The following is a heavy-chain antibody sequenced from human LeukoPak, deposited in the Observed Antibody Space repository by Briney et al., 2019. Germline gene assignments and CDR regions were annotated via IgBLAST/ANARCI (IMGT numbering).Heavy chain of an antibody. J-gene: IGHJ6*02. Sequence: SETLSLTCTVSGGSISSYYWSWIRQPAGKGLEWTGRIYTSGSTNYNPSLKSRVTMSVDTSKNQFSLKLSSVTAADTAVYYCASLTYYYGMDVWGQGTTVTVSS. CDR3: ASLTYYYGMDV. V-gene: IGHV4-4*07. CDR1: GGSISSYY. CDR2: IYTSGST.